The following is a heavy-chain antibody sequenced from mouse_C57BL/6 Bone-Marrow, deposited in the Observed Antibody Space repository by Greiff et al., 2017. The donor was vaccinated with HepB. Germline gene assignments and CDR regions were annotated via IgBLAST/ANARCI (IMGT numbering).Heavy chain of an antibody. V-gene: IGHV1-62-2*01. CDR2: FYPGSGSI. CDR1: GYTFTEYT. J-gene: IGHJ2*01. CDR3: ARHEAQLAPPNYFDY. D-gene: IGHD6-1*01. Sequence: QVQLKESGAELVKPGASVKLSCKASGYTFTEYTIHWVKQRSGQGLEWIGWFYPGSGSIKYNEKFKDKATLTADKSSSTVYMELSRLTSEDSAVYFCARHEAQLAPPNYFDYWGQGTTLTVSS.